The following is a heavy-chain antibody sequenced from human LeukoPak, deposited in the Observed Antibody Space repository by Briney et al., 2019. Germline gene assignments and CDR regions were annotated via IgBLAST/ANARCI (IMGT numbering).Heavy chain of an antibody. CDR2: IRSKANNYET. J-gene: IGHJ4*02. Sequence: GGSLRLSCAASGFTFSGSAMHWVRRASGKGLEWVGRIRSKANNYETTYAPSVKGRFAISRDDSKNTAYLQMNGLKTEDTAMYYCTRPNYGDYADDYWGQGTLVTVSS. CDR3: TRPNYGDYADDY. D-gene: IGHD4-17*01. CDR1: GFTFSGSA. V-gene: IGHV3-73*01.